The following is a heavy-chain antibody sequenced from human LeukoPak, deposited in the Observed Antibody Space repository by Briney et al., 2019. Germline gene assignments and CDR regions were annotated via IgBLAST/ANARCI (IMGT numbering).Heavy chain of an antibody. J-gene: IGHJ4*02. CDR2: ITTTGDNT. D-gene: IGHD2-21*02. Sequence: PGGSLRLSCSASGFTFSSYALHWVRQAPGKGLEYVSAITTTGDNTHYADSVKGRFTISRDNSKSTLYLQMNSLRAEDTAVYYCARDQHIVVVTATLYYWGQGTLVTVSS. CDR3: ARDQHIVVVTATLYY. V-gene: IGHV3-64*04. CDR1: GFTFSSYA.